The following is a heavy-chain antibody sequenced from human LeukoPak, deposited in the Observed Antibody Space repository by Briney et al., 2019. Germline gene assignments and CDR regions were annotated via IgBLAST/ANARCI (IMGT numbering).Heavy chain of an antibody. V-gene: IGHV3-23*01. CDR2: ISGSGGST. CDR1: GFTFSSYA. CDR3: ATTVGRNYDFWSGYYTEDY. Sequence: GGSLRLSCAASGFTFSSYAMSWVRQAPGKGLEWVSAISGSGGSTYYADSVKGRFTISRDNSKNTLYLQMNSLRAEDTAVYYCATTVGRNYDFWSGYYTEDYWGQGILVTVSS. J-gene: IGHJ4*02. D-gene: IGHD3-3*01.